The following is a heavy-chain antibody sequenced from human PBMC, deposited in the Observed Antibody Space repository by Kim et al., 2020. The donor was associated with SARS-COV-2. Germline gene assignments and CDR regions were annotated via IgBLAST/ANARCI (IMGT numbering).Heavy chain of an antibody. Sequence: ASVKVSCKASGYTFTSYGISWVRQAPGQGLEWMGWISAYNGNTNYAQKLQGRVTMTTDTSTSTAYMELRSLRSDDTAVYYCARRDCTNGVCSNYYYYYGMDVWGQGTTVTVSS. V-gene: IGHV1-18*04. CDR2: ISAYNGNT. CDR1: GYTFTSYG. CDR3: ARRDCTNGVCSNYYYYYGMDV. D-gene: IGHD2-8*01. J-gene: IGHJ6*02.